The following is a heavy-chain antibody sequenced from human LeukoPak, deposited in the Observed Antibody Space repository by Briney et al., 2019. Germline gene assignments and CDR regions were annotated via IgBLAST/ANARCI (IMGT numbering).Heavy chain of an antibody. D-gene: IGHD3-3*01. Sequence: EASVKVSCKASGYTFTGYYMHWVRQAPGQGLAWMGWINPNSGGTNYAQKFQGRVTMTRDTSISTAYMELSRLRSDDTAVYYCASQLRFLEWYGMDVWGQGTTVTVSS. CDR2: INPNSGGT. V-gene: IGHV1-2*02. J-gene: IGHJ6*02. CDR1: GYTFTGYY. CDR3: ASQLRFLEWYGMDV.